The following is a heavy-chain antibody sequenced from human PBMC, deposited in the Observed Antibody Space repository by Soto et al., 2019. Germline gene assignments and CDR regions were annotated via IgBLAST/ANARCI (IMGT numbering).Heavy chain of an antibody. D-gene: IGHD1-26*01. V-gene: IGHV4-59*13. CDR3: ASHVGSGYSDY. J-gene: IGHJ4*02. Sequence: QVQLQESGPGLVKPSETLSLTCNVSGASISDYYWSWIRQPPGKGLEWIGYIYTSGNTNYNPSLTRRVTISVDTSKNQFSLKLRSVTAADTDVYYCASHVGSGYSDYWGQGTLVTVSS. CDR2: IYTSGNT. CDR1: GASISDYY.